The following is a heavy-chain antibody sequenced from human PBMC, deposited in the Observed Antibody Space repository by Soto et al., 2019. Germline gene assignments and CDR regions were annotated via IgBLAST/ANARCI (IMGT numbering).Heavy chain of an antibody. Sequence: GESLKISCKCSGYSFTSCWVGCVGHMPGKGLEWMGIIYPGDSDTRYSPSFQGQVTISADKSISTAYLQWSSLKASDTAMYYCARKWGIAAADNWFDPWGQGTLVTVSS. V-gene: IGHV5-51*01. CDR1: GYSFTSCW. J-gene: IGHJ5*02. D-gene: IGHD6-13*01. CDR3: ARKWGIAAADNWFDP. CDR2: IYPGDSDT.